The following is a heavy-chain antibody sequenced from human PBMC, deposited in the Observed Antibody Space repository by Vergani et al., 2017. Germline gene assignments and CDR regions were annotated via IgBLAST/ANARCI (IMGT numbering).Heavy chain of an antibody. J-gene: IGHJ1*01. Sequence: QVQLVQSGAEVKKPGASVKVSCKASGYTFTSYYMHWVRQAPGQGLEWMGIINPSGGSTSYAQKFQGRVTMTRDTSTSTVYMELSSLRSEDTAVYYCAKAPHRYSSSWYGERRGVEYFQHWGQGTLVTVSS. V-gene: IGHV1-46*01. CDR3: AKAPHRYSSSWYGERRGVEYFQH. D-gene: IGHD6-13*01. CDR2: INPSGGST. CDR1: GYTFTSYY.